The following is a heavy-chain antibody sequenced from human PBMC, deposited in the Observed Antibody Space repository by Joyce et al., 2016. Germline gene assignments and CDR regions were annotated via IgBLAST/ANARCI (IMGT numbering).Heavy chain of an antibody. Sequence: EVQLVQSGAELKKPGESLTISCKGSGYNFNSDWIGWVRQVPGEGLVWVRVIHTGGAGARYGPSFQRRGIMSADKSINTAFLQWSSLKASDTAMYYWARRYSGYNDAADYFEPWGQGTLVTVS. CDR1: GYNFNSDW. J-gene: IGHJ5*02. V-gene: IGHV5-51*01. CDR3: ARRYSGYNDAADYFEP. CDR2: IHTGGAGA. D-gene: IGHD5-12*01.